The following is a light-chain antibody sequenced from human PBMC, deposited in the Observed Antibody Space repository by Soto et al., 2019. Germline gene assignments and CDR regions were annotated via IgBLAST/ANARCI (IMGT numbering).Light chain of an antibody. V-gene: IGKV1-39*01. Sequence: DIQMTQSPSPLSASVGDRVTVTCRASQSISRYLNWYQQKPGNAPKLLIYAASNLQSGVPSRFSGSGSGTDFTLTISSLYPEDFATYFCQQSHTPPLTFGGGTKVDIK. CDR3: QQSHTPPLT. J-gene: IGKJ4*01. CDR2: AAS. CDR1: QSISRY.